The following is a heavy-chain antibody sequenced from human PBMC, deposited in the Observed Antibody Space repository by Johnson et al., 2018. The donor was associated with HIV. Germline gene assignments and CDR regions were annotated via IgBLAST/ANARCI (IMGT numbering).Heavy chain of an antibody. CDR1: GFTVSSNY. V-gene: IGHV3-66*01. CDR3: ARSGNRQWLVRGAFDI. Sequence: VQLVESGGGVVQPGRSLRLSCAASGFTVSSNYMSWVRQAPGQGLVWVSIMYSGGSTYYADSVKGRFNISRDNSKNTLYLQMNSLRAEDTAVYYCARSGNRQWLVRGAFDIWGQGTMVTVSS. CDR2: MYSGGST. J-gene: IGHJ3*02. D-gene: IGHD6-19*01.